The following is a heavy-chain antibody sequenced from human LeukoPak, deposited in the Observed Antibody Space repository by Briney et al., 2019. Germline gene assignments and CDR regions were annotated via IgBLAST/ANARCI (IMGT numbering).Heavy chain of an antibody. CDR3: ARRSFDWLLSGWFYP. D-gene: IGHD3-9*01. Sequence: ASVKVSCKASGYTFTSYDINWVRQATGQGLEWMGWMNPNSGNTGYAQKFQGRVTMTRSTSISTAYMELSSLRSEDTAVYYCARRSFDWLLSGWFYPWGQGTLVTVSS. J-gene: IGHJ5*02. CDR2: MNPNSGNT. V-gene: IGHV1-8*01. CDR1: GYTFTSYD.